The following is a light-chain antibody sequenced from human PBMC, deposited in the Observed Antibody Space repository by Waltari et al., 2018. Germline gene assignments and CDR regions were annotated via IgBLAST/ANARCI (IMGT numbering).Light chain of an antibody. Sequence: EVVLTQSPDFHSVTPQAKVTITCRATQSIGSSIHWNQQKPDKSPKLLIKYASQSISGVPPRFSGSGSGTAFTLTINGLEAEDAAAYYCHQSSSLPYTFGQGTKLEIK. J-gene: IGKJ2*01. CDR2: YAS. CDR1: QSIGSS. V-gene: IGKV6D-21*02. CDR3: HQSSSLPYT.